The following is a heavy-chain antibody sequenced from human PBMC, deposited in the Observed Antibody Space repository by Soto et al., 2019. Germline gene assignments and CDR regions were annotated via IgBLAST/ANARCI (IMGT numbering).Heavy chain of an antibody. CDR2: IWYDGSNK. CDR3: ARESSNDAFDY. CDR1: GFTFSSNG. J-gene: IGHJ4*02. D-gene: IGHD6-13*01. Sequence: QVQLVESGGGVVQPGRSLRLSCAASGFTFSSNGMHWVRQAPGKGLEWVAAIWYDGSNKYYADSVKCRFTIYRDNSKNTPYLQMNSLRAEDTAVYYCARESSNDAFDYWGQGTLVTVSS. V-gene: IGHV3-33*01.